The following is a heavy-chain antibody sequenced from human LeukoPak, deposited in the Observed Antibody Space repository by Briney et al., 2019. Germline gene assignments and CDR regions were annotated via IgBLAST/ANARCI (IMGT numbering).Heavy chain of an antibody. Sequence: ASETLSLTCTVPGYSISSGYYWGWIRQPPGKGLEWIGSIYHSGSTYYNPSLKSRVTISVDTSKDQFSLKLSSVTAADTAVYYCARASSSPTNYYMDVWGKGTTVTVSS. CDR1: GYSISSGYY. V-gene: IGHV4-38-2*02. J-gene: IGHJ6*03. CDR2: IYHSGST. CDR3: ARASSSPTNYYMDV. D-gene: IGHD6-6*01.